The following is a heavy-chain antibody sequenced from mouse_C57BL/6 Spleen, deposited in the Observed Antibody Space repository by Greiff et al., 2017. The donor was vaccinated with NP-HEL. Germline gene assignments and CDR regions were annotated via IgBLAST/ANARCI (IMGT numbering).Heavy chain of an antibody. Sequence: VQLQQPGAELVRPGSSVKLSCKASGYTFTSYWMHWVKQRPIQGLEWIGNIDPSDSETHYNQKFKDKATLTVDKSSSTAYMQLSSLTSEDSAVYYCARYGENYAMDYWGQGTSVTVSS. CDR1: GYTFTSYW. CDR3: ARYGENYAMDY. V-gene: IGHV1-52*01. CDR2: IDPSDSET. D-gene: IGHD1-1*02. J-gene: IGHJ4*01.